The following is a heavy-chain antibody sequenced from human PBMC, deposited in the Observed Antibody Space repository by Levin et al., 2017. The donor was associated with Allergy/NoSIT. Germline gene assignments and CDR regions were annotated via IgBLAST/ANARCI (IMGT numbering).Heavy chain of an antibody. V-gene: IGHV4-39*01. J-gene: IGHJ4*02. D-gene: IGHD6-13*01. CDR1: GGSISSSSYY. CDR2: IYYSGST. Sequence: SETLSLTCTVSGGSISSSSYYWGWIRQPPGKGLEWIGTIYYSGSTSYNPSLKSRVTISVDTSKNQFSLKLNSVTAADTAIYYCARHSGYSTSFDFKFWGQGTLVTVSS. CDR3: ARHSGYSTSFDFKF.